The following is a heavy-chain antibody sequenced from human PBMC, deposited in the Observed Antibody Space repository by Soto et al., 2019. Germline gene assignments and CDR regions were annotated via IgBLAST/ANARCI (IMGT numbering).Heavy chain of an antibody. CDR2: ISYDGSNK. V-gene: IGHV3-30*18. Sequence: QVQLVESGGGVVQPGRSLRLSCAASGFTFSSYGMHWVRQAPGKGLEWVAVISYDGSNKYYADSVKGRFTISRDNSKNTLYLHMNSLRAEDTAVYYCAKELNYYYYGMDVWGQGTTVTVSS. CDR3: AKELNYYYYGMDV. J-gene: IGHJ6*02. CDR1: GFTFSSYG.